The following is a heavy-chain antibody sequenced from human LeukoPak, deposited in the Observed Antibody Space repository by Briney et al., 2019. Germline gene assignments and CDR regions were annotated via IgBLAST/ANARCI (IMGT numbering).Heavy chain of an antibody. CDR2: INPSGGST. V-gene: IGHV1-46*01. D-gene: IGHD1-26*01. CDR1: GYTFTNFY. Sequence: ASVKVSCKASGYTFTNFYMQWVRQAPGQGLEWMGIINPSGGSTSYAQKFQGRVTMTRDMSTTTVYMELNSLRSEDTAVYYCARASSGSYSNRDAFAIWGQGTMVTVSS. CDR3: ARASSGSYSNRDAFAI. J-gene: IGHJ3*02.